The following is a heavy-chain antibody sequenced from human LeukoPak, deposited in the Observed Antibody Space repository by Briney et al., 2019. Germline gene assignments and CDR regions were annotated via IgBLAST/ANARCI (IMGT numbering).Heavy chain of an antibody. V-gene: IGHV3-20*04. J-gene: IGHJ4*02. Sequence: PGGSLRLSCAASGFTFNDFAIYWVRQVPEKGVEWVSLINWNSDSVKGRLTLSRDNAKNSLYLQMNSLRAEDTAVYYCARVVAAADDYWGQGTLVTVSS. CDR2: INW. CDR3: ARVVAAADDY. CDR1: GFTFNDFA. D-gene: IGHD6-13*01.